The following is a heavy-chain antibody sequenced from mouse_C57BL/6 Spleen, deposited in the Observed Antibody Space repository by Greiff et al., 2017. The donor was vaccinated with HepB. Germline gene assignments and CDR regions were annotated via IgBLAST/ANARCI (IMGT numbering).Heavy chain of an antibody. V-gene: IGHV1-18*01. CDR3: ARWVYYGNYVWFAY. CDR2: INPNNGGT. D-gene: IGHD2-1*01. CDR1: GYTFTDYN. J-gene: IGHJ3*01. Sequence: EVQLQQSGPELVKPGASVKIPCKASGYTFTDYNMDWVKQSHGKSLEWIGDINPNNGGTIYNQKFKGKATLTVDKSSSTAYMELRSLTSEDTAVYYCARWVYYGNYVWFAYWGQGTLVTVSA.